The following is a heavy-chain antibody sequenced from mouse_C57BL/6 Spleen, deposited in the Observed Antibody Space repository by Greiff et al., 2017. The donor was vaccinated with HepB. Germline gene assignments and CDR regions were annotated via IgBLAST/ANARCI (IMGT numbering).Heavy chain of an antibody. CDR1: GYTFTDYE. Sequence: QVQLKQSGAELVRPGASVTLSCKASGYTFTDYEMHWVKQTPVHGLEWIGAIDPETGGTAYNQKFKGKAILTADKSSSTAYMELRSLTSEDSAVYYCTRYNSAWFAYWGQGTLVTVSA. CDR2: IDPETGGT. J-gene: IGHJ3*01. V-gene: IGHV1-15*01. D-gene: IGHD1-3*01. CDR3: TRYNSAWFAY.